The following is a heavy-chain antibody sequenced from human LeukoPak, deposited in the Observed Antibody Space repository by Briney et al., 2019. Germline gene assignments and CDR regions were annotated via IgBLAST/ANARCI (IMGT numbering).Heavy chain of an antibody. V-gene: IGHV3-23*01. Sequence: GGSLRLSCAASGFTFSSYGMSWVRQAPGKGLEWVSAISGSGGSTYYADSVKARFTISRDNSQNTVSLQLNNLRIEDTALYYCAKTSLSDPSGHYYYMDVWGKGTTVTVSS. CDR2: ISGSGGST. J-gene: IGHJ6*03. CDR1: GFTFSSYG. D-gene: IGHD3-3*01. CDR3: AKTSLSDPSGHYYYMDV.